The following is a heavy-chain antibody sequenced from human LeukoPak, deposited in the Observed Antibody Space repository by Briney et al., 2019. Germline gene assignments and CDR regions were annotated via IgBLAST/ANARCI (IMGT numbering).Heavy chain of an antibody. D-gene: IGHD3-22*01. J-gene: IGHJ4*02. CDR3: ARGYYDSSGYYYFDY. CDR1: GYTFTSYG. V-gene: IGHV1-18*01. CDR2: ISAYNGNT. Sequence: ASVKVSCKASGYTFTSYGISWVRQAPGQGLEWMGWISAYNGNTNYAQKLRGRVTMTTDTSTSTAYMELRSLRSDDTAVYYCARGYYDSSGYYYFDYWGQGTLVTVSS.